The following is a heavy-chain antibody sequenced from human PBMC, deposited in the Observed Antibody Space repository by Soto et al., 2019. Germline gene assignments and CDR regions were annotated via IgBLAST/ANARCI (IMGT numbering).Heavy chain of an antibody. CDR1: GGSFNDYF. V-gene: IGHV4-34*01. CDR2: INLGGIT. CDR3: ARTDCGGDCSHSFDY. D-gene: IGHD2-21*02. Sequence: PSETLSLTCAVYGGSFNDYFWSWIRQTPGKGLEWIGEINLGGITKLKPSLRSRVTISLDTSKKQFSLRLRSVTAADTAVYFCARTDCGGDCSHSFDYWGQGTLVTVSS. J-gene: IGHJ4*02.